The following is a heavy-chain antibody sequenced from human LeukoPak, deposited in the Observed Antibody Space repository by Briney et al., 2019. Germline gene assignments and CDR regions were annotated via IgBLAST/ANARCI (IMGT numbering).Heavy chain of an antibody. J-gene: IGHJ3*02. CDR1: GYSFTSYW. Sequence: GASLKISCKCSGYSFTSYWIGWGRPMPGKGLEWMGIIYPGDSDTRYSPSFRGQVTISADKSISAAYLQWSSLKASDTAMYYCARSPGVRDAFDIWGQGTMVTVSS. CDR3: ARSPGVRDAFDI. CDR2: IYPGDSDT. V-gene: IGHV5-51*01. D-gene: IGHD3-10*01.